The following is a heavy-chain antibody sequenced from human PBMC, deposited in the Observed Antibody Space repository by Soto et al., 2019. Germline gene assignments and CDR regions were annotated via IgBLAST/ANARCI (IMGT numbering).Heavy chain of an antibody. J-gene: IGHJ6*02. CDR1: GFTCISYG. V-gene: IGHV3-33*01. CDR3: ASYSTMVRGVTYYYGMDV. D-gene: IGHD3-10*01. CDR2: IWYDGSNK. Sequence: GGSLRLSCAASGFTCISYGMHWVRQAPGKGLEWVAVIWYDGSNKYYADSVKGRFTISRDNSKNTPYLQMNSLRAEDTAVYYCASYSTMVRGVTYYYGMDVWGQGTTVTVSS.